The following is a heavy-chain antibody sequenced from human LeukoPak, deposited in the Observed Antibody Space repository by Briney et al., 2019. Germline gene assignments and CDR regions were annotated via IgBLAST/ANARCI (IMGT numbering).Heavy chain of an antibody. Sequence: SETLSLTCTVSGGSISSYYWSWIRQPAGKGLEWIGRIYTGGSTNYNPSLKSRVTMSVDTSKNQFSLKLSSVTAADTAVYYCARGGNYDFWSGYYRDYYYYYMDVWGKGTTVTVSS. CDR1: GGSISSYY. CDR2: IYTGGST. D-gene: IGHD3-3*01. CDR3: ARGGNYDFWSGYYRDYYYYYMDV. V-gene: IGHV4-4*07. J-gene: IGHJ6*03.